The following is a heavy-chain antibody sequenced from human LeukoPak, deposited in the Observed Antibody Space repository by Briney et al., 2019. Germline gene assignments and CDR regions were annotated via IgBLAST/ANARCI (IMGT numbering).Heavy chain of an antibody. CDR3: AREHTAMVRGWDFDY. D-gene: IGHD5-18*01. CDR1: GGTFSSYA. J-gene: IGHJ4*02. Sequence: GASVKVSCKASGGTFSSYAISWVRQAPGQGLEWMGWINPNSGGTNYAQKFQGRVTMTRDTSISTAYMELSRLRSDDTAVYYCAREHTAMVRGWDFDYWGQGTLVTVSS. V-gene: IGHV1-2*02. CDR2: INPNSGGT.